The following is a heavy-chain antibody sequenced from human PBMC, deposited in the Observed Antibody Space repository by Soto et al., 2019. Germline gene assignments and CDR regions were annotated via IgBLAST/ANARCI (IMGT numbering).Heavy chain of an antibody. Sequence: PGESLKISCKGSGYSFTSYWIGWVRQMPGKGLEWMGIIYPGDSDTRYSPSFQGQVTISADESISTAYLQWSSLKASDTAMYYCARRLYCSGGSCYSYYYYGMDVWGQGTTVTVSS. CDR3: ARRLYCSGGSCYSYYYYGMDV. CDR1: GYSFTSYW. CDR2: IYPGDSDT. V-gene: IGHV5-51*01. D-gene: IGHD2-15*01. J-gene: IGHJ6*02.